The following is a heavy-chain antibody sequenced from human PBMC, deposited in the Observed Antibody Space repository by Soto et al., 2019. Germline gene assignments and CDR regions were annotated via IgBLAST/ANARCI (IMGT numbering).Heavy chain of an antibody. CDR3: ARPVRGAVTINWFDP. CDR2: DAYGGST. V-gene: IGHV4-39*01. J-gene: IGHJ5*02. D-gene: IGHD4-17*01. CDR1: GVFIISSSYY. Sequence: QVQLQESGPGLVKPSETLSLTCNVYGVFIISSSYYWAWIRQPPGKGLEWFGSDAYGGSTFDNPSLEGRVTLFDDKSRNQCSLQLTAVTAADTAIYFCARPVRGAVTINWFDPWGQGTLVTVSS.